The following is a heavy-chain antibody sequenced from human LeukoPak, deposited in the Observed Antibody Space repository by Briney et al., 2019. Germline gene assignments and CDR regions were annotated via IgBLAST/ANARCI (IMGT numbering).Heavy chain of an antibody. V-gene: IGHV1-2*02. J-gene: IGHJ4*02. CDR2: INPNSGGT. Sequence: ASVKVSCKATGYTFTSYGISWERQAPGQGLEWMGWINPNSGGTNYAQKFQGRVTMTRDTSISTAYMELSRLRSDDTAVYYCARAAKQQWLDDYWGQGTLVTVSS. D-gene: IGHD6-19*01. CDR1: GYTFTSYG. CDR3: ARAAKQQWLDDY.